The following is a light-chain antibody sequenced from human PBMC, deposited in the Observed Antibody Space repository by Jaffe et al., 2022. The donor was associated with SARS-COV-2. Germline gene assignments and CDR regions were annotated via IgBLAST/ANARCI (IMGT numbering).Light chain of an antibody. V-gene: IGKV3-20*01. Sequence: EIVLTQSPGTLSLSPGERATVSCRAGQSLTGRSLAWYQLKPGQAPRLLINGASSRATGIPDRFSGSGSGTDFTLTISRLEPEDFAVYYCHQYGTIPHTFGQGTRLEIK. CDR3: HQYGTIPHT. CDR1: QSLTGRS. J-gene: IGKJ2*01. CDR2: GAS.